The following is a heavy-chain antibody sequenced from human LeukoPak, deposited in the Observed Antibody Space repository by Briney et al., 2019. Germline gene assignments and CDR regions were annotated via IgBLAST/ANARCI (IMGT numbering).Heavy chain of an antibody. CDR2: ISYDGSNQ. V-gene: IGHV3-30*18. CDR1: GFTFSSYG. Sequence: GGSLRLSCAASGFTFSSYGMHWVRQAPGKGLDWVAVISYDGSNQYYAGSVRGRFTISRDNSKNTLYLQMNSLRAEDTAVYYCAKERYGDAGYWGQGTLVTVSS. D-gene: IGHD4-17*01. CDR3: AKERYGDAGY. J-gene: IGHJ4*02.